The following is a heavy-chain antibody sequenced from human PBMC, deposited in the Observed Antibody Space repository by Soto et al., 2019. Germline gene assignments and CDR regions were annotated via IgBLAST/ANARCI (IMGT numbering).Heavy chain of an antibody. CDR1: GGSISSYY. D-gene: IGHD5-18*01. V-gene: IGHV4-59*08. J-gene: IGHJ4*02. Sequence: PSETLSLTCTVSGGSISSYYWSWIRQPPGKGLEWIGYIYYSGSTNYNPPLKSRVTISVDTSKNQFSLKLSSVTAADTAVYYCARQGQQLWAPFDYWGQGTLVTVSS. CDR2: IYYSGST. CDR3: ARQGQQLWAPFDY.